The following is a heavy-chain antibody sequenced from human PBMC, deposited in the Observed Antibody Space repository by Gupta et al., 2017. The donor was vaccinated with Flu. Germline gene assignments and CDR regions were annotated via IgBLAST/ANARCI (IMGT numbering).Heavy chain of an antibody. J-gene: IGHJ6*02. V-gene: IGHV3-13*01. CDR1: GFTLSSYD. CDR2: IGTVDET. Sequence: EVQLVESGGGLVQPGGSLRLSCAASGFTLSSYDMLWVRQTTGKGLEWVSAIGTVDETSYPDSVKGRFTISREDAKNSLYLQMNSLRAGDTAVYYCARQGKSAAPGSAKYYYHAMDVWGQGTTVTVSS. D-gene: IGHD6-25*01. CDR3: ARQGKSAAPGSAKYYYHAMDV.